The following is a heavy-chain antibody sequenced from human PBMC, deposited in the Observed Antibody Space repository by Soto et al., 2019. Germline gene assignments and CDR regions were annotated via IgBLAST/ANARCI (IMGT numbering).Heavy chain of an antibody. CDR3: ARDDRTISGAVTLDY. D-gene: IGHD3-3*02. J-gene: IGHJ4*02. V-gene: IGHV1-3*01. CDR1: GYSFKNYA. Sequence: QVQLVQSGPEVKRPGASVRISCRTAGYSFKNYAIHWVRQAPGKKLEWMGWSNEGSGNTRYSQKFQGRMSIARDTSVSTSYLDLRSLTSEDTAIYFCARDDRTISGAVTLDYWGPGTLVTVSS. CDR2: SNEGSGNT.